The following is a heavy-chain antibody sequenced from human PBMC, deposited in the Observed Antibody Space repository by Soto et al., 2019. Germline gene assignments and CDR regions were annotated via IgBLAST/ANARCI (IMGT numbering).Heavy chain of an antibody. CDR3: ATNYGSGSTHLDY. J-gene: IGHJ4*02. CDR1: GDTFNFYT. Sequence: QVQLVQSGAEVKKPGSPVRVSCTASGDTFNFYTISWVRQVPGQGPEWMGRIIPMLGMSNYAKKFQGRVTIMADKSTRTVYMNLSGPTAEATAVYYCATNYGSGSTHLDYWGQGTLVTVSS. D-gene: IGHD3-10*01. CDR2: IIPMLGMS. V-gene: IGHV1-69*02.